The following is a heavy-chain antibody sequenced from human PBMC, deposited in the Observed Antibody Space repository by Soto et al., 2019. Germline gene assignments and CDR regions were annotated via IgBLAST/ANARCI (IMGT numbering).Heavy chain of an antibody. Sequence: DVNLLQSGGGSAQPGGSLSLSCATSGFAFSTYAMTWVRQVPGRGLEWVSTILPDETGFYTVSVKGRFTISRDYFRGILYLQMNDLWVEDAAIYFCAKDRRPTFGKRFYFDSWGQGSLVTVSS. V-gene: IGHV3-23*01. CDR3: AKDRRPTFGKRFYFDS. CDR2: ILPDETG. CDR1: GFAFSTYA. J-gene: IGHJ4*02. D-gene: IGHD3-16*01.